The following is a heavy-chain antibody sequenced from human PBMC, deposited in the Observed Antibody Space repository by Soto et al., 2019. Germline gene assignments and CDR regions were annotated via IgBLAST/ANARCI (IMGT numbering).Heavy chain of an antibody. CDR3: AKSLVTPSDAFDL. J-gene: IGHJ3*01. CDR1: GFTFGNYA. V-gene: IGHV3-23*01. CDR2: ISDPGTST. Sequence: GGSLRLSCAASGFTFGNYAMNWVRQAPGKGLEWISSISDPGTSTYYANSVKGRFSMSRDNSKDTLFLQMNRLRADDTAVYFCAKSLVTPSDAFDLWGRGTLVTVSS. D-gene: IGHD2-21*02.